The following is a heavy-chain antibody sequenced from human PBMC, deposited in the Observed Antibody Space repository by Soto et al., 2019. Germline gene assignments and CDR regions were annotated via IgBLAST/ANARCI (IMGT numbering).Heavy chain of an antibody. V-gene: IGHV3-49*03. D-gene: IGHD3-9*01. CDR2: IRSKAYGGTT. CDR3: TRVRATVLTGYGY. J-gene: IGHJ4*02. Sequence: GGSLRLSCTASGFTFGDYAMSWFRQAPGKGLEWVGFIRSKAYGGTTEYAASVKGRFTISRDDSKSIAYLQMNSLKTEDTAVYYCTRVRATVLTGYGYWGQGTLVTVSS. CDR1: GFTFGDYA.